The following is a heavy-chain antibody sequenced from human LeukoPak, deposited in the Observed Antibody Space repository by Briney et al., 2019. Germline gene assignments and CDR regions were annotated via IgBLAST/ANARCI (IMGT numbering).Heavy chain of an antibody. CDR3: ARDHTLMD. V-gene: IGHV3-30*04. CDR1: GFTFSSYA. J-gene: IGHJ4*02. D-gene: IGHD2-2*03. CDR2: ISYDGSNK. Sequence: GGSLRLSCAASGFTFSSYAMHWVRQAPGKGLEWVAVISYDGSNKYYADSVKGRFTISRDNSKNTLYLQMNSLRAEDTTVYYCARDHTLMDWGQGTLVTVSS.